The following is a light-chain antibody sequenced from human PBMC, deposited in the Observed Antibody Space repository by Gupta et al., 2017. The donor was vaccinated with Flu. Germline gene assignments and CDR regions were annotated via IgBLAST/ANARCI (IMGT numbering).Light chain of an antibody. CDR2: GNS. CDR3: QSYDSSLFVI. J-gene: IGLJ2*01. V-gene: IGLV1-40*01. CDR1: SPNIGTDYE. Sequence: QSVLTQPPSVSGAPGQRVTISCTGSSPNIGTDYEVHWYQQLPGTAPKLLIYGNSNRPSGVPDRFSGSKSGTSASLAITGLQAEDEADYYCQSYDSSLFVIFGGGTRLTVL.